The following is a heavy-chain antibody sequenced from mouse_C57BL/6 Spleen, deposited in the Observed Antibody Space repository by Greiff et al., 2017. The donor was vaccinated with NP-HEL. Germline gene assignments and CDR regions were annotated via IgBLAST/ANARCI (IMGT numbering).Heavy chain of an antibody. J-gene: IGHJ2*01. CDR1: GFNIKDDY. CDR3: TQNWDGD. D-gene: IGHD4-1*01. Sequence: VQLKQSGAELVRPGASVKLSCTASGFNIKDDYMHWVKQRPEQGLEWIGWIDPENGDTEYASKFQGKATITADTSSNTAYLQLSSLTSEDTAVYYCTQNWDGDWGQGTTLTVSS. V-gene: IGHV14-4*01. CDR2: IDPENGDT.